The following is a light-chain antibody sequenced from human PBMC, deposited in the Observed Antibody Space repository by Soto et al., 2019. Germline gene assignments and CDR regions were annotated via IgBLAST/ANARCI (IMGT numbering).Light chain of an antibody. CDR2: GAS. J-gene: IGKJ1*01. V-gene: IGKV3-15*01. Sequence: EVVLTQSPATLSVSPGERATLSCRASQSVSSNLAWYQQKPGQAPRLLIYGASNRATGIPDRFSGSGSGTEFTLTISRLQSEDFAVYYCQQYNNWPQWTFGQGTKVDIK. CDR1: QSVSSN. CDR3: QQYNNWPQWT.